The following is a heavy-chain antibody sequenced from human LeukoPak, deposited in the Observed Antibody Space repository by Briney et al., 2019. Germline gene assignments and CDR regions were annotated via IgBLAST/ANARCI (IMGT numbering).Heavy chain of an antibody. J-gene: IGHJ5*02. CDR2: IIPILGIA. V-gene: IGHV1-69*04. CDR3: ARVSVAVTDWFDP. CDR1: GGTFSSYA. D-gene: IGHD2-15*01. Sequence: ASVKVSCRASGGTFSSYAISWVRQAPGQGLEWMGRIIPILGIANYAQKFQGRVTITADKSTSTAYMELSSLRSEDTAVYYCARVSVAVTDWFDPWGQGTLVSVSS.